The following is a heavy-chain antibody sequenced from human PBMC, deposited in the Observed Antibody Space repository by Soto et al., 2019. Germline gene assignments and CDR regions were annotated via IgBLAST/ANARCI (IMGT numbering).Heavy chain of an antibody. CDR3: ARGNTALYGHDAFDI. J-gene: IGHJ3*02. D-gene: IGHD5-18*01. CDR2: ISYDGSNK. Sequence: QVQLVESGGGVVQPGRSLRLSCAASGFTFSSYAMHWVRQAPGKGLEWVAVISYDGSNKYYADSVKGRFTISRDNSKNTLDLQMNSLRAEDTAVYYCARGNTALYGHDAFDIWGQGTMVTVSS. V-gene: IGHV3-30-3*01. CDR1: GFTFSSYA.